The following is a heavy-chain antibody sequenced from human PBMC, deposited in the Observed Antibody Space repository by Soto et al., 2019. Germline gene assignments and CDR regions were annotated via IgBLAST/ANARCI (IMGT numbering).Heavy chain of an antibody. CDR2: VYYGGAIFYSGNI. J-gene: IGHJ3*02. D-gene: IGHD3-3*02. V-gene: IGHV4-39*01. CDR1: GDSISSSNSH. CDR3: VRYDRINMKPYSPEGFHI. Sequence: SSETLSLTCTVSGDSISSSNSHWGWTRQPPGKGLEYIGSVYYGGAIFYSGNIYYSPSLKSRVTISVDTSKNQFSLRLSSVTAADTGVYYCVRYDRINMKPYSPEGFHIWGQGTMVTVSS.